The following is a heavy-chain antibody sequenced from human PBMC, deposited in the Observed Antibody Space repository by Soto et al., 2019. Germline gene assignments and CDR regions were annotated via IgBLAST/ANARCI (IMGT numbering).Heavy chain of an antibody. D-gene: IGHD3-10*01. CDR2: ISGGGDAP. Sequence: EVQLLESGGGLVQPRGSLRLSCAGSGFTFINYAMNWVRQAPGKGLEWVSTISGGGDAPFFADSVRGRFTISRDNSKNTVTVQRNNLGVDDTAVYFCARKVPGSTSRPDYWYFDLWGRGTLVTVSS. CDR1: GFTFINYA. J-gene: IGHJ2*01. V-gene: IGHV3-23*01. CDR3: ARKVPGSTSRPDYWYFDL.